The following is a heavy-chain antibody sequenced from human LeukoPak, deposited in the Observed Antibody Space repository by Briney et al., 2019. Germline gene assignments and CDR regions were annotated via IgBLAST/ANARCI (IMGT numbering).Heavy chain of an antibody. V-gene: IGHV1-18*01. J-gene: IGHJ4*01. CDR1: GYTFTSYA. CDR3: ARDNDKVVDH. CDR2: ITAYNGNR. D-gene: IGHD1-1*01. Sequence: VASVKVSCKASGYTFTSYAMNWVRQAPGQGLEWMGWITAYNGNRLYAQRFQGRITLTTDTSTSTSYMELRSLEYDDTAIYYCARDNDKVVDHWGQGTLVTVSS.